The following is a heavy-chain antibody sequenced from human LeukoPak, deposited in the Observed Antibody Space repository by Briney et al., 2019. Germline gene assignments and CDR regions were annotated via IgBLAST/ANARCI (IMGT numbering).Heavy chain of an antibody. CDR1: DYSISVSYY. Sequence: SETLSLTCTVSDYSISVSYYWGWVRPPPGTGLEWIGSIYHSGSTYYNPSLKSRVTISVDTSKNQFSLKLSSVTAADTAVYYCARNMRWVVTATGGVQNWFDPWGQGTLVTVSS. D-gene: IGHD2-15*01. V-gene: IGHV4-38-2*02. J-gene: IGHJ5*02. CDR2: IYHSGST. CDR3: ARNMRWVVTATGGVQNWFDP.